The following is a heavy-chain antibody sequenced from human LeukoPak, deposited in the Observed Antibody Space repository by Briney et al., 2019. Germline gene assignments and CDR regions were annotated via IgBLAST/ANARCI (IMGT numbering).Heavy chain of an antibody. J-gene: IGHJ5*02. V-gene: IGHV1-8*03. D-gene: IGHD2-2*01. Sequence: ASVKVSCKASGYTFTNYDINWVRQVTGQGLEWMGWMNPNSGNTGYAQKFQGRVTITRDTSISTAYMELSSLRSDTAVYYCARGLSCSSTSCSFNWFDPWGQGTLVTVSS. CDR1: GYTFTNYD. CDR3: ARGLSCSSTSCSFNWFDP. CDR2: MNPNSGNT.